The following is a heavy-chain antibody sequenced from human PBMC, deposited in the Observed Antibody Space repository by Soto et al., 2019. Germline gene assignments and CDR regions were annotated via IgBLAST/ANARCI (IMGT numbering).Heavy chain of an antibody. CDR2: ISYDGSNK. Sequence: GGSLRLSCAASGFTFSSYGMHWVRQAPGKGLEWVAVISYDGSNKYYADSVKGRFTISRDNSKNTLYLQMNSLRAEDTAVYYCAKDMVGAKSHFDYWGQGTLVTVSS. V-gene: IGHV3-30*18. CDR3: AKDMVGAKSHFDY. D-gene: IGHD2-15*01. J-gene: IGHJ4*02. CDR1: GFTFSSYG.